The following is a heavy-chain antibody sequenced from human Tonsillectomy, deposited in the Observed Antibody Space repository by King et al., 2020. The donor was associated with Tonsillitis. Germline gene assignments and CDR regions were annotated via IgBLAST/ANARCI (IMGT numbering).Heavy chain of an antibody. D-gene: IGHD1-26*01. J-gene: IGHJ4*02. CDR3: VREHIPKHKKGAFDY. V-gene: IGHV3-21*01. CDR2: ISRSSSYE. CDR1: GFTFSSYS. Sequence: VQLVESGGGLVKPGGSLRLSCAASGFTFSSYSMNWVRQAPGKGLEWVSSISRSSSYEYYADSVKGRFTISRDNAKNSLYLQVNSLRAEDTAVYYCVREHIPKHKKGAFDYWGQGTLVTVSS.